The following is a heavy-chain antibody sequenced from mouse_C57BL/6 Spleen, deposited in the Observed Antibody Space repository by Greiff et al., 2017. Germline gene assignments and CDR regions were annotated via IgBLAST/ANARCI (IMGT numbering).Heavy chain of an antibody. V-gene: IGHV5-17*01. CDR1: GFTFSDYG. CDR2: ISRGSSTI. Sequence: EVQLVESGGGLVKPGGSLKLSCAASGFTFSDYGMHWVRQAPEKGLEWVAYISRGSSTIYYADTVKGRFTISRDTAKNTLFLQMTSLRSEDTAMYYCASPRSYVYAMDYWGKGASVTVSS. CDR3: ASPRSYVYAMDY. J-gene: IGHJ4*01. D-gene: IGHD1-1*01.